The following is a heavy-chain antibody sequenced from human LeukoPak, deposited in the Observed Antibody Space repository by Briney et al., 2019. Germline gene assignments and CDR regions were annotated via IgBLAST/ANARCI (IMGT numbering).Heavy chain of an antibody. J-gene: IGHJ6*03. CDR1: GGSISSSNW. D-gene: IGHD6-19*01. V-gene: IGHV4-4*02. CDR3: ASSTPGYSSGRYEVYYYYYYMDV. Sequence: PSETLSLTCAVSGGSISSSNWWSWVRQPPGKGLEWIGEIYHSGNTNYNPSLKSRVTISLDKSKNQFSLKLRSVTAADTAVYYCASSTPGYSSGRYEVYYYYYYMDVWGKGTTVTVSS. CDR2: IYHSGNT.